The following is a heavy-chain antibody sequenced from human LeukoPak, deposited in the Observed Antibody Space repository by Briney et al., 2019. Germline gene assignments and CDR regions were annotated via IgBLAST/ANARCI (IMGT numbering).Heavy chain of an antibody. J-gene: IGHJ6*02. D-gene: IGHD3-22*01. Sequence: SETLSLTCTVSGGSISSYYWSWIRQPPGKGLEWIGYIFYSGSTNCNPSLKSRVTISVDTSKNQFSLNLSSVTAADTAIYYCARDTGYLGSNYGMDVWGQGTTVTDSS. CDR1: GGSISSYY. CDR2: IFYSGST. V-gene: IGHV4-59*01. CDR3: ARDTGYLGSNYGMDV.